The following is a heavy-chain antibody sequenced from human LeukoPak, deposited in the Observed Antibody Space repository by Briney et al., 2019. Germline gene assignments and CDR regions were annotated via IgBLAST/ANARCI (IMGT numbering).Heavy chain of an antibody. CDR1: GYSLTSYW. CDR2: IYPGDSDT. CDR3: ARHLAMAWIDY. Sequence: GESLKTSCKGSGYSLTSYWIGWVRQMPGKGLEWMGIIYPGDSDTRYSPSFQGQVTISADKSISTAYLQWSSLKASDTAMYYCARHLAMAWIDYWGQGTLVTVSS. J-gene: IGHJ4*02. V-gene: IGHV5-51*01. D-gene: IGHD5-18*01.